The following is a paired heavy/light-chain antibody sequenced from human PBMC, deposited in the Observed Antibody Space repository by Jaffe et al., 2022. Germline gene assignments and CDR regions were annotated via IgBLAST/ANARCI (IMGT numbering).Light chain of an antibody. J-gene: IGLJ1*01. CDR3: SSYAGSNNLHV. CDR1: SSDVGGYNY. V-gene: IGLV2-8*01. Sequence: QSALTQPPSASGSPGQSVTISCTGTSSDVGGYNYVSWYQQHPGKAPKLMIYEVSKRPSGVPDRFSGSKSGNTASLTVSGLQAEDEADYYCSSYAGSNNLHVFGTGTKVTVL. CDR2: EVS.
Heavy chain of an antibody. CDR1: GYSISSGYY. D-gene: IGHD3-9*01. Sequence: QVQLQESGPGLVKPSETLSLTCAVSGYSISSGYYWGWIRQPPGKGLEWIGSIYHSGSTYYNPSLKSRVTISVDTSKNQFSLKLSSVTAADTAVYYCARRYYDILTGYYEVGDFDYWGQGTLVTVSS. CDR2: IYHSGST. CDR3: ARRYYDILTGYYEVGDFDY. J-gene: IGHJ4*02. V-gene: IGHV4-38-2*01.